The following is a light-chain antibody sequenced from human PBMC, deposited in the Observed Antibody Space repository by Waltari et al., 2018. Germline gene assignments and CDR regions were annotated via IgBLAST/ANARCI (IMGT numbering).Light chain of an antibody. Sequence: VLTQSPATISLSPGERATVSCRASQSLTKRYMAWYQQKPGPAPRLLSSGASRRAAGIPDRFSGGGSGTDFTLTISRLEPEDFAVYYCQQYGSSMLYTFGQGTKLEIK. V-gene: IGKV3-20*01. CDR3: QQYGSSMLYT. CDR2: GAS. CDR1: QSLTKRY. J-gene: IGKJ2*01.